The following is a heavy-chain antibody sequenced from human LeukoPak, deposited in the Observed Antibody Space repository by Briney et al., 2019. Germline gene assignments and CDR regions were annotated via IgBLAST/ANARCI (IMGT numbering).Heavy chain of an antibody. CDR2: VYRNGST. CDR3: SSLGRGRYCSDTNCSDFYFLDV. V-gene: IGHV3-53*01. Sequence: GGSLRLSCAASGFTVSSEYMSWVRQAPGKGREWVSAVYRNGSTFYADSVKGRFTISRDNSENTLYLQMNSLRAEDTAIYFCSSLGRGRYCSDTNCSDFYFLDVWGTGTTVTVSS. J-gene: IGHJ6*03. CDR1: GFTVSSEY. D-gene: IGHD2-2*01.